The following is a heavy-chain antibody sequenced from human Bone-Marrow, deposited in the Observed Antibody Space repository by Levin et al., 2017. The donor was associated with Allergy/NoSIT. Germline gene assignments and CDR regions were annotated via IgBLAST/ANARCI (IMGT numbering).Heavy chain of an antibody. CDR3: ARENWIFDY. V-gene: IGHV4-4*07. CDR2: IHTTRGA. J-gene: IGHJ4*02. Sequence: PSETLSLTCTVSDDSFSTYFWTWIRQPAGKGLEWIGRIHTTRGAAYNPSLKSRVTVSLDTSKNQFSLKLNSVTAADTAVYYCARENWIFDYWGRGILVTVSS. CDR1: DDSFSTYF. D-gene: IGHD1-1*01.